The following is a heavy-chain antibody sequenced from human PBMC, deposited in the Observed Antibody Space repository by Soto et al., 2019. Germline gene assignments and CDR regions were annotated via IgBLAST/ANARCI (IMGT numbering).Heavy chain of an antibody. J-gene: IGHJ3*02. V-gene: IGHV3-7*03. D-gene: IGHD2-8*01. Sequence: GGSLRLSCAASGFTFSSYWMSWVRQAPGKGLEWVANIKQDGSEKYYVDSVKGRFTISRDNAKNSLYLQMNSLRAEDTAVYYCARETSLYCTNGVCYINAFDIWGQGTMVTVSS. CDR2: IKQDGSEK. CDR1: GFTFSSYW. CDR3: ARETSLYCTNGVCYINAFDI.